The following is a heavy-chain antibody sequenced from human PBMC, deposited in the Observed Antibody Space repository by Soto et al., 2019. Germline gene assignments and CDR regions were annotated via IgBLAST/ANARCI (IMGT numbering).Heavy chain of an antibody. V-gene: IGHV3-23*01. CDR2: VSTNGQGT. J-gene: IGHJ4*02. D-gene: IGHD3-10*01. CDR3: AKARDYPRDYFHY. Sequence: GSLRLSCAASGFTLGRYGMRWVRQAPGKGLEWVSAVSTNGQGTYYAGSVRGRLTISRDFSKNTVFLQMDSLSAEDTAVYYCAKARDYPRDYFHYWGQGTLVTVSS. CDR1: GFTLGRYG.